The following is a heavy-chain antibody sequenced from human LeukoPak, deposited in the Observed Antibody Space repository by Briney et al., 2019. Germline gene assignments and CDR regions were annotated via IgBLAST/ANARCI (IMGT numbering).Heavy chain of an antibody. CDR3: ARVRKVGSWYFDY. D-gene: IGHD6-13*01. CDR1: GXSISSYY. Sequence: SETLSLTCTVSGXSISSYYWSWIRQPPGKGLEWMGYIYYSGSTNYNPSLKSRVTISVDTSKNQFSLKLSSVTAADTAVYYCARVRKVGSWYFDYWGQGTLVTVSS. CDR2: IYYSGST. V-gene: IGHV4-59*01. J-gene: IGHJ4*02.